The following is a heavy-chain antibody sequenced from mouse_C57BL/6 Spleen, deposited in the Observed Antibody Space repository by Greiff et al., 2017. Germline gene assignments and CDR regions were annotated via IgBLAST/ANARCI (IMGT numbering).Heavy chain of an antibody. V-gene: IGHV5-17*01. CDR3: AIHYDGDAMDY. J-gene: IGHJ4*01. Sequence: EVMLVESGGGLVKPGGSLKLSCAASGFTFSDYGMHWVRQAPEKGLEWVAYISSGSSTIYYADTVKGRFTISRDNAKNTLFLQMTSLRSEDTAMYYCAIHYDGDAMDYWGQGTSVTVSS. CDR1: GFTFSDYG. D-gene: IGHD1-2*01. CDR2: ISSGSSTI.